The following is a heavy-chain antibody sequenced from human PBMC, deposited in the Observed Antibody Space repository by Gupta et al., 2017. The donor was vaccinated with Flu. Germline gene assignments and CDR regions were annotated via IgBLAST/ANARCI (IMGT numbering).Heavy chain of an antibody. CDR1: A. D-gene: IGHD2-15*01. CDR3: ARRDIVVVVAGLDV. Sequence: AMSWVRQAPGKGLEWVSIITNSGDRTYYADSVRGRFTISRDNSKNTLYLQMISLRAEDTAVYFCARRDIVVVVAGLDVWGQGTTVTVSS. CDR2: ITNSGDRT. J-gene: IGHJ6*02. V-gene: IGHV3-23*01.